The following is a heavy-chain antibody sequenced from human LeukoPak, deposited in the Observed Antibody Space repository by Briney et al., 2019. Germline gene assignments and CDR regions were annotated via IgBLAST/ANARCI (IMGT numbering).Heavy chain of an antibody. CDR3: AKDHLGANWFDP. Sequence: GGSLRLSCAASGFTFSSYAMSWVRQAPGKGLEWVSAISGSGGSTYYADSVKGRFTISRDNSKNTLYLQMSSLRAEDTAVYYCAKDHLGANWFDPWGQGTLVTVSS. CDR1: GFTFSSYA. J-gene: IGHJ5*02. D-gene: IGHD1-26*01. CDR2: ISGSGGST. V-gene: IGHV3-23*01.